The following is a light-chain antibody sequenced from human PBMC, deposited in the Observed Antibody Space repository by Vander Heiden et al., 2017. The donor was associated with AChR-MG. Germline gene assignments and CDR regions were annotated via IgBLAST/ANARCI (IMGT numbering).Light chain of an antibody. J-gene: IGLJ1*01. CDR2: EVN. V-gene: IGLV2-23*02. CDR3: CSYAGSITPLV. CDR1: SSDVGSYNL. Sequence: QSALTQPASVSGSPGQSITISCTGSSSDVGSYNLVSWYQQHPGKAPKLIIYEVNKRPSGVSSRFSGSKSDNTASLTISGLQAEDEADYYCCSYAGSITPLVFGGGTKVTVL.